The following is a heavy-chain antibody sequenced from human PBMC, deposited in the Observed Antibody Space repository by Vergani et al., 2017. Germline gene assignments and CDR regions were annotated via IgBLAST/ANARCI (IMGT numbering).Heavy chain of an antibody. J-gene: IGHJ6*03. D-gene: IGHD4-11*01. Sequence: QVQLQQWGGGLLKPSETLSLTCVVNGGSFTSYHWTWIRQSPGEGLEWVVDIDHTGRPDYNPSLKSRLTMSVDKSRNQFSLTLNSGTATDTAIYFCARVNTETNGHLCYYYYMDVGGQGTAVTVS. CDR1: GGSFTSYH. CDR3: ARVNTETNGHLCYYYYMDV. V-gene: IGHV4-34*01. CDR2: IDHTGRP.